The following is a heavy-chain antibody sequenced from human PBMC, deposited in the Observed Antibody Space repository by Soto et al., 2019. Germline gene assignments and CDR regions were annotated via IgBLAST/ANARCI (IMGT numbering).Heavy chain of an antibody. J-gene: IGHJ6*02. Sequence: EVQLLESGGGLVQPGGSLRLSCAASGFMFNTYAMTWVRQAPGKGLEWVATITNTGGGTYYADSVKGRFTISRDNSNNRLYLQMYSLRVEDTAVYFCANRPRYYNMDVWGQGTTVTVSS. CDR3: ANRPRYYNMDV. V-gene: IGHV3-23*01. CDR2: ITNTGGGT. CDR1: GFMFNTYA.